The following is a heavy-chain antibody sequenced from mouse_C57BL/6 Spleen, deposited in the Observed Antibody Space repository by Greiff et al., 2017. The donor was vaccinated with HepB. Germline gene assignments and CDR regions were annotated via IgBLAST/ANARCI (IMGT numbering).Heavy chain of an antibody. D-gene: IGHD1-1*01. J-gene: IGHJ4*01. CDR3: ASRITTVGMDY. V-gene: IGHV2-6*01. CDR2: IWGVGST. Sequence: VQLQQSGPGLVAPSQRLSITCTVSGFSLTSYGVDWVRQSPGKGLEWLGVIWGVGSTNYNSALKSRLSISKDNSKSQVFLKMNSLQTDDTAMYYCASRITTVGMDYWGQGTSVTVSS. CDR1: GFSLTSYG.